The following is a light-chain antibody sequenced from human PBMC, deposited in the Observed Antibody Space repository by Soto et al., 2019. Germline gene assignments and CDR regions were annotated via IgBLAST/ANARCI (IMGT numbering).Light chain of an antibody. V-gene: IGLV2-8*01. Sequence: QSALTQPPAATGSPGQSVSISCTGTSRDVGGNNYVSWYQQHPGKAPKLMIYEVSKRPSGVPDRFSGSKSGNTASLTVSGLQAEDEADYFCLSNAGSTNYVFGTG. CDR2: EVS. CDR1: SRDVGGNNY. CDR3: LSNAGSTNYV. J-gene: IGLJ1*01.